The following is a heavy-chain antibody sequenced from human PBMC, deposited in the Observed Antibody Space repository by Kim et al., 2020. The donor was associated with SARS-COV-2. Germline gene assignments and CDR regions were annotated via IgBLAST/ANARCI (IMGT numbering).Heavy chain of an antibody. CDR3: ARDDYYGSGSYNLFYP. Sequence: SEKVSCKASGGTFSSYAISWVRQAPGQGLEWMGGIIPIFVTANYAQTFQGRVTITADESTSTAYMELSSLRSEYTAVYYCARDDYYGSGSYNLFYPCGQ. V-gene: IGHV1-69*13. CDR1: GGTFSSYA. J-gene: IGHJ5*02. D-gene: IGHD3-10*01. CDR2: IIPIFVTA.